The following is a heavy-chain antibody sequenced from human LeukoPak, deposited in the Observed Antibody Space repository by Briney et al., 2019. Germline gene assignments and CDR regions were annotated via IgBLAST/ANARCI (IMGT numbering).Heavy chain of an antibody. CDR1: GFTFNTYG. Sequence: GGSLRLSCVASGFTFNTYGMHWVRQAPGKGLEWVAVIWYDGSNKYDADSVKGRFTISRDNSKNTLYLQMNSLRAEDTAVYYCARGRGPYGWFDPWGQGTLVTVSS. D-gene: IGHD3-10*01. J-gene: IGHJ5*02. CDR2: IWYDGSNK. CDR3: ARGRGPYGWFDP. V-gene: IGHV3-33*01.